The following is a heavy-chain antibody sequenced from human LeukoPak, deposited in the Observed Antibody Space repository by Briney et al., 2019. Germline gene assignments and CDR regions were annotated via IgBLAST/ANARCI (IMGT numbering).Heavy chain of an antibody. V-gene: IGHV1-69*04. CDR1: GYTFTNYG. CDR3: ARPRSPLHGMDV. D-gene: IGHD5-24*01. CDR2: IIPILGIA. Sequence: ASVKVSCKASGYTFTNYGFSWVRQAPGQGLEWMGRIIPILGIANYAQKFQGRVTITANKSTSTAYMELSSLRSEDTAVYYCARPRSPLHGMDVWGQGTTVTVSS. J-gene: IGHJ6*02.